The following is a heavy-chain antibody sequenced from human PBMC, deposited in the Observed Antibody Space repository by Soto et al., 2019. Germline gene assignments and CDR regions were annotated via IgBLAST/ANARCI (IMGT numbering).Heavy chain of an antibody. V-gene: IGHV4-34*01. CDR2: INHSGST. CDR3: ASRKEGSSWEFDY. Sequence: SETLSLTCAVYGGSFSGYYWSWIRQPPGKGLEWIGEINHSGSTNYNPSLKSRVTISVDTSKNPFSLNMSSVTAADTAVYYCASRKEGSSWEFDYWGQGTLVTVSS. CDR1: GGSFSGYY. D-gene: IGHD6-13*01. J-gene: IGHJ4*02.